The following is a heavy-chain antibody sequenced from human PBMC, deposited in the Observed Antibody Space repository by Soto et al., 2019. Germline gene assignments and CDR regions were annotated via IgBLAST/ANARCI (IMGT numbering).Heavy chain of an antibody. CDR1: GYTFTSYG. CDR3: ARFSGGSYNTYYFYYGMDV. J-gene: IGHJ6*02. D-gene: IGHD2-15*01. Sequence: ASVKVSCKASGYTFTSYGISWVRQAPGQGLDWMGWISAYNGNTKYAQDLQGRVTMTIDTSTSTAYMELRSLRSDDTAVYYCARFSGGSYNTYYFYYGMDVWGQGTTVTVSS. V-gene: IGHV1-18*01. CDR2: ISAYNGNT.